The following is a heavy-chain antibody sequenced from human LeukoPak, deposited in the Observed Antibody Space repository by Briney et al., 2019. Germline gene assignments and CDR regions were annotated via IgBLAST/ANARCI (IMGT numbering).Heavy chain of an antibody. D-gene: IGHD5-18*01. V-gene: IGHV3-23*01. CDR2: IFGSGGSP. CDR1: GFTFGSHA. Sequence: GGSLRLSCEASGFTFGSHAMYWVRQAPGKGLEWVAGIFGSGGSPHYADPVKGRFTISRDNSRNTVYLQINSLRAEDTAVYYCGKTTVGYSSGQKPAWPVDYWGQGTLVTVS. CDR3: GKTTVGYSSGQKPAWPVDY. J-gene: IGHJ4*02.